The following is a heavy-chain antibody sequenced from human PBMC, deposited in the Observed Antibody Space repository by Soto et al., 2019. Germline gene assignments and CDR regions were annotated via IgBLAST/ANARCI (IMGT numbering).Heavy chain of an antibody. D-gene: IGHD3-10*01. J-gene: IGHJ4*02. V-gene: IGHV1-69*01. Sequence: QVQLVQSGAEVKKPGSSVKVSCKASGGTFSSYAISWVRQAPGQGLEWMGGIIPIFGTANYAQKFQGRVTITADEYTSTAYMELSRLRSEDTAVYYCARDGMVRGVLTHSFDYWGQGTLVTVSS. CDR2: IIPIFGTA. CDR1: GGTFSSYA. CDR3: ARDGMVRGVLTHSFDY.